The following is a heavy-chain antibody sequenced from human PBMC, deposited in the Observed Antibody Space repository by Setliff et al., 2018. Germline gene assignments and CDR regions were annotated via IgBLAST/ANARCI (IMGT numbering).Heavy chain of an antibody. CDR1: GASVSGNSYY. CDR3: ARAHTWSLPNDNSGYPGWFDP. Sequence: KTSETLSLTCTVSGASVSGNSYYWGWIRQPPGKGLEWIASTYYSGNTYYNPSLKSRVTISVDTSKNHVSLKLSSVTAADTAVYYCARAHTWSLPNDNSGYPGWFDPWGQGTLVTVSS. CDR2: TYYSGNT. V-gene: IGHV4-39*02. D-gene: IGHD3-22*01. J-gene: IGHJ5*02.